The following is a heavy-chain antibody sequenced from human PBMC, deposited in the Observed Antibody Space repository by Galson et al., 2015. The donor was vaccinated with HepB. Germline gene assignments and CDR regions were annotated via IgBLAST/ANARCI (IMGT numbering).Heavy chain of an antibody. CDR1: GGSISSTTYY. J-gene: IGHJ5*02. V-gene: IGHV4-39*07. CDR2: IYYSGTT. Sequence: ETLSLTCTVSGGSISSTTYYWGWIRQPPGKGLEWIGSIYYSGTTYYNPSLKSRVTISIDTSKNQFSLRLRSVTAADTAVYYCARDLLTDKASGGNWFDPWGQGTLVTVSS. CDR3: ARDLLTDKASGGNWFDP. D-gene: IGHD2-15*01.